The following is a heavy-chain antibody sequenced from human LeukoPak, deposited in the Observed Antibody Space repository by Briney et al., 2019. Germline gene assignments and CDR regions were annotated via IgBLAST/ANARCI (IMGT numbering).Heavy chain of an antibody. CDR1: GFTFSSYA. CDR3: AKDAGSAWIGWFDS. D-gene: IGHD6-19*01. J-gene: IGHJ5*01. V-gene: IGHV3-23*01. Sequence: GGSLRFSCAASGFTFSSYAMSWVRQAPGKGLEWVSAISGSGGSTYYADSVRGRFTISRDNSKNTLYLQMNSLRAEDTAVYHCAKDAGSAWIGWFDSWGQGSVVAVSS. CDR2: ISGSGGST.